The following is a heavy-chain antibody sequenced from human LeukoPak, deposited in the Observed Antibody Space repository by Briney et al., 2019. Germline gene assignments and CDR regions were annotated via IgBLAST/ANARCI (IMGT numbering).Heavy chain of an antibody. J-gene: IGHJ4*02. Sequence: GASVKVSCKASGYTFTSYDINWVRQAPGQGLEWMGWVSAYNGKTSYVQNFQGRVTMTTDSSTNTAYMDLTSLTSDDTAVYYCARGGTYYPCIDYWGQGTLVTVSS. D-gene: IGHD1-26*01. V-gene: IGHV1-18*01. CDR2: VSAYNGKT. CDR3: ARGGTYYPCIDY. CDR1: GYTFTSYD.